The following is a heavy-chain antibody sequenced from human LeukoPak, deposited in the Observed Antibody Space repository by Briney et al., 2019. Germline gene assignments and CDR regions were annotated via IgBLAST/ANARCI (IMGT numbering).Heavy chain of an antibody. CDR1: GFDLSSYD. D-gene: IGHD5-12*01. CDR2: ISSSGSSI. V-gene: IGHV3-21*01. J-gene: IGHJ6*02. CDR3: ARDDIRGYYYGMDV. Sequence: EGSLRLSCAASGFDLSSYDLNWVRQAPGKGLEWVSSISSSGSSIHYADSMKGRFTISRDNAKNSLSLQMNSLRDEDTAVYYCARDDIRGYYYGMDVWGQGTTVTVSS.